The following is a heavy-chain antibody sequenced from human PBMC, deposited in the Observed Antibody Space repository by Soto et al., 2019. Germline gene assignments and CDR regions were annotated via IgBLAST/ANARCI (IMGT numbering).Heavy chain of an antibody. CDR1: GFTFSIYS. CDR3: AREDYGDRGAMDV. V-gene: IGHV3-21*01. Sequence: EVQVVESGGGLVKPGGSLRLSCAASGFTFSIYSMNWVRQAPGKGLEWVSSITSSSSHKYYADSVKGRFTISRDNTKNSLYLQMDSLRAEDTAVYYCAREDYGDRGAMDVWGQGTTVTVSS. CDR2: ITSSSSHK. J-gene: IGHJ6*02. D-gene: IGHD4-17*01.